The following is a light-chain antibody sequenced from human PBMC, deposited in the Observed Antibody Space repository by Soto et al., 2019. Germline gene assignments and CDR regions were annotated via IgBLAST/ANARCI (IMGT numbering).Light chain of an antibody. CDR1: QGISIN. Sequence: DIQMTQSPSSLSASVGDRVTISCRASQGISINLNWYQQKPEKPPTLLIYDASTLPSGVPSRFGGSGSGTDFTLTISSLQPEDFASYYCQQNFSTPRTFGQGTSVEIK. CDR3: QQNFSTPRT. V-gene: IGKV1-39*01. CDR2: DAS. J-gene: IGKJ1*01.